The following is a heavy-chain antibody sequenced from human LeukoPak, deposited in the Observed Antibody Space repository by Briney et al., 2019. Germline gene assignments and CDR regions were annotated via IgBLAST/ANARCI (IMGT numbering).Heavy chain of an antibody. D-gene: IGHD3-9*01. CDR2: IYSGGRT. Sequence: PGGALRLSCAASGFTASSTYMSSVRHAPRKGLERVSVIYSGGRTYYADSVKGRYTISRDNTKNTLYLQMNSMRAEDTAVYYCARGHDIWTAFDYWGQGTLVTVSS. CDR1: GFTASSTY. CDR3: ARGHDIWTAFDY. J-gene: IGHJ4*02. V-gene: IGHV3-66*01.